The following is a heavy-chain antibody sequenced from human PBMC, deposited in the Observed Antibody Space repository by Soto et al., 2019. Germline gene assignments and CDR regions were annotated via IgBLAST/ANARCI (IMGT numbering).Heavy chain of an antibody. V-gene: IGHV4-59*08. D-gene: IGHD2-2*01. CDR3: ARLGAFYQAMDS. J-gene: IGHJ1*01. CDR1: GGSISSYY. Sequence: SETLSLTCTVSGGSISSYYSSWFRQPPGKGLEWIGYIYYSGSTNYNPSLKSRVTISVDTSKNEVSLKLTSVTAADTAVYFCARLGAFYQAMDSWGQGTLVTVSS. CDR2: IYYSGST.